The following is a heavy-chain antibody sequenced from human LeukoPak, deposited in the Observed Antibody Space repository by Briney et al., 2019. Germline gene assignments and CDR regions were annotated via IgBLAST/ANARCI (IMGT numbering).Heavy chain of an antibody. CDR2: ISSSGSYI. CDR3: ARDYYGDYVFDY. D-gene: IGHD4-17*01. Sequence: PGGSLRLSCAASGFTFSSYSMNWVRQAPGKGLEGVSSISSSGSYIYYADSVKGRFTISRDNAKISLDLQMNSLRADDTAVYYCARDYYGDYVFDYWGQGALVTVSS. V-gene: IGHV3-21*01. CDR1: GFTFSSYS. J-gene: IGHJ4*02.